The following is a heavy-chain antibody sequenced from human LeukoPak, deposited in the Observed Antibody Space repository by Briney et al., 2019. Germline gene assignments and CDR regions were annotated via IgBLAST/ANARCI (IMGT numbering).Heavy chain of an antibody. D-gene: IGHD2-2*03. J-gene: IGHJ6*03. Sequence: GGSLRLSCAASGFTFSSYWMHWVRQAPGKGLVWVSRINSDGSSTSYAGSVKGRFTISRDNAKNTLYLQMNSLRAEDTAVYYCARASVDIVVVPAAWGMDVWGKGTTVTVSS. CDR1: GFTFSSYW. CDR2: INSDGSST. CDR3: ARASVDIVVVPAAWGMDV. V-gene: IGHV3-74*01.